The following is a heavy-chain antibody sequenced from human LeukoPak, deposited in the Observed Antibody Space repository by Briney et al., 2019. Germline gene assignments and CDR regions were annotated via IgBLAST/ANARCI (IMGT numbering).Heavy chain of an antibody. D-gene: IGHD5-18*01. CDR3: ARAITAMDNNGFDP. Sequence: PSETPSLTCTVSGGSISSYYWSWIRQPPGKGLEWIGYIYYSGSTNYNPSLKSRVTISVDTSKKQFSLKLSSVTAADTAVYYCARAITAMDNNGFDPWGQGTLVTVSS. V-gene: IGHV4-59*08. CDR2: IYYSGST. J-gene: IGHJ5*02. CDR1: GGSISSYY.